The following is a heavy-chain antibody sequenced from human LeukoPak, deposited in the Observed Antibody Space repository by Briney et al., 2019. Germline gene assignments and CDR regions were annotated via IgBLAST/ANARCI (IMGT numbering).Heavy chain of an antibody. CDR3: ARASILPRCFGGSCFAPLDY. D-gene: IGHD2-15*01. Sequence: GGSLRLSCTASGFSFSHYTMTWVRQAPGKGLEWVSSISSAGRYICYSESLKGRFTVSRDDASSSLSLQMDSLRAEDSAVYYCARASILPRCFGGSCFAPLDYWGRGSLIAVSS. CDR2: ISSAGRYI. V-gene: IGHV3-21*01. J-gene: IGHJ4*02. CDR1: GFSFSHYT.